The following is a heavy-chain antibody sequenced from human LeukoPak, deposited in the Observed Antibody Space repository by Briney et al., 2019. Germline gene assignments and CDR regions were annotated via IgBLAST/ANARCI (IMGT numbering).Heavy chain of an antibody. CDR3: ARSVGIAADFDY. CDR1: GFTFSSYS. Sequence: GGSLRLSCAASGFTFSSYSMNWVRQAPGKGLEWVSSISSSSSYIYYADSVKGRFTISRDNAKNSLYPQMNSLRAEDTAVYYCARSVGIAADFDYWGQGTLVTVSS. D-gene: IGHD6-13*01. J-gene: IGHJ4*02. V-gene: IGHV3-21*01. CDR2: ISSSSSYI.